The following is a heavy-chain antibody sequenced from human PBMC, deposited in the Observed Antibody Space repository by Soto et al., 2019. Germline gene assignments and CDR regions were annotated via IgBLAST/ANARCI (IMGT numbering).Heavy chain of an antibody. V-gene: IGHV3-48*02. D-gene: IGHD5-12*01. Sequence: EVQLVESGGGLVQPGGSLRLSCAVSGFTFSSYSMNWVRQAPGKGLEWVSYISSSSTIYYADSVKGRFTISRDNAKNSLYLQMNSLRDEDTAVYYCARDGGWLLDYWGQGTLVTVSS. CDR2: ISSSSTI. CDR3: ARDGGWLLDY. J-gene: IGHJ4*02. CDR1: GFTFSSYS.